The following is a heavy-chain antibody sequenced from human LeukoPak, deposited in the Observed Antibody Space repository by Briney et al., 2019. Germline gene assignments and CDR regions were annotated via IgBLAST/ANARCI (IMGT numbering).Heavy chain of an antibody. V-gene: IGHV4-59*01. D-gene: IGHD3-22*01. Sequence: SETLSLNCTVSGGSISSYYWSWIRQPPGKGLEWIGYIYYSGSTSYNPSLKSRVTISVDTSNNHFSLKLSSVTAADTAVYYCASYDSSGNFDYWGQGTLVTVSS. CDR1: GGSISSYY. CDR2: IYYSGST. J-gene: IGHJ4*02. CDR3: ASYDSSGNFDY.